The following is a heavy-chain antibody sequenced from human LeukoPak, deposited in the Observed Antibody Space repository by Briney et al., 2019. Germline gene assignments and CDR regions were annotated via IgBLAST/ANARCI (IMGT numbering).Heavy chain of an antibody. CDR3: AKSWLRLGGDY. CDR2: ISGSGTAT. Sequence: GGSLRLSCAASGFSFTSYAMSWVRQAPGKGLEWVSAISGSGTATYYADSVKGRFTISRDNSKNTLFLQMNSLRAEDTAIYYCAKSWLRLGGDYWGQGTLVTVSS. D-gene: IGHD5-12*01. V-gene: IGHV3-23*01. J-gene: IGHJ4*02. CDR1: GFSFTSYA.